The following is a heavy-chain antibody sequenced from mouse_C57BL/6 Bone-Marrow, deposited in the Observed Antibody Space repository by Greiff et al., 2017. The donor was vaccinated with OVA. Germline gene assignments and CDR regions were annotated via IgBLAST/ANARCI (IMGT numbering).Heavy chain of an antibody. CDR2: IDPSDSYT. D-gene: IGHD2-3*01. V-gene: IGHV1-59*01. J-gene: IGHJ3*01. CDR3: ARSGDGYPPFAY. Sequence: QVHVKQPGAELVRPGTSVKLSCKASGYTFTSYWMHWVKQRPGQGLEWIGVIDPSDSYTNYNQKFKGKATLTVDTSSSTAYMQLSSLTSEDSAVYYCARSGDGYPPFAYWGQGTLVTVSA. CDR1: GYTFTSYW.